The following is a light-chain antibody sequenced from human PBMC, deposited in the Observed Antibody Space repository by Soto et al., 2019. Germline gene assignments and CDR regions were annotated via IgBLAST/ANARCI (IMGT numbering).Light chain of an antibody. Sequence: EIVLTQSPGTLSLSPGERATLSCKASQSFGNNYLAWYQQKPGQAPMLLIYGASTRATGIPDRFSGSGSGTDFTLIISRLEPEDFAVYYCQQYVSSPATFGQGTKVDIK. CDR2: GAS. CDR3: QQYVSSPAT. V-gene: IGKV3-20*01. CDR1: QSFGNNY. J-gene: IGKJ1*01.